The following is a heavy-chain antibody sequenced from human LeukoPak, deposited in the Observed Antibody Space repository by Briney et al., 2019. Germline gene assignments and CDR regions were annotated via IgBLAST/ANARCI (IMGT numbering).Heavy chain of an antibody. CDR2: ISSSSSYI. CDR3: ARDYYGSGSYYSGRWFDP. D-gene: IGHD3-10*01. CDR1: GFTFSSYG. V-gene: IGHV3-21*01. Sequence: PGGSLRLSCAASGFTFSSYGMSWVRQAPGKGLEWVSSISSSSSYIYYADSVKGRFTISRDNAKNSLYLQMNSLRAEDTAVYYCARDYYGSGSYYSGRWFDPWGQGTLVTVSS. J-gene: IGHJ5*02.